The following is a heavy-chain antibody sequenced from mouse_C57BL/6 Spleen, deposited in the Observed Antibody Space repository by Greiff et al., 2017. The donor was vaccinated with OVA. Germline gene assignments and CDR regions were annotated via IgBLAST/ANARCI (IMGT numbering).Heavy chain of an antibody. Sequence: VQLKESGGGLVKPGGSLKLSCAASGFTFSSYAMSWVRQTPEKRLEWVATISDGGSYTYYPDNVKGRFTLSRDNAENNLYLQVSHLKSEDTAMYYGARNYYGGSYYAMDYWGQGTSVTVSA. CDR1: GFTFSSYA. D-gene: IGHD1-1*01. CDR2: ISDGGSYT. V-gene: IGHV5-4*01. CDR3: ARNYYGGSYYAMDY. J-gene: IGHJ4*01.